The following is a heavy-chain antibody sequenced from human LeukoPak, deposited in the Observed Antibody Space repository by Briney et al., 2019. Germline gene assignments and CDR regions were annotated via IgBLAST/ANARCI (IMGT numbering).Heavy chain of an antibody. V-gene: IGHV1-69*04. J-gene: IGHJ6*02. CDR1: GGTFSSYA. Sequence: ASVKVSCKASGGTFSSYAISWVRQAPGQGLEWMGRIIPILGIANYAQKFQGRVTITADKSTSTAYMELSSLGSEDTAVYYCASGYEPPYYYYGMDVWGQGTTVTVSS. CDR3: ASGYEPPYYYYGMDV. CDR2: IIPILGIA. D-gene: IGHD5-12*01.